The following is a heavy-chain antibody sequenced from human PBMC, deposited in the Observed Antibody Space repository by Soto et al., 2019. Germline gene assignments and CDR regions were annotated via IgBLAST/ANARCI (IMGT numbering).Heavy chain of an antibody. J-gene: IGHJ5*02. V-gene: IGHV4-30-2*01. Sequence: QLQLQESGSGLVKPSQTLSLTCTVSGGSITSGNSYSWSWIRQPQGKGLEWIGSISRSGSTSYNPSLKGRVTMSVDKSKNQFSLKLSSVTAADTAVYYCARAVAPYLGTWFDPWGQGTLVIVSS. CDR3: ARAVAPYLGTWFDP. D-gene: IGHD3-16*01. CDR2: ISRSGST. CDR1: GGSITSGNSYS.